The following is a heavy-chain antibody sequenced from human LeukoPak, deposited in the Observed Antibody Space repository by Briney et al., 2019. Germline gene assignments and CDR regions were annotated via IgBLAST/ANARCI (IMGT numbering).Heavy chain of an antibody. D-gene: IGHD3-10*01. CDR1: GFTFSSHA. CDR3: ARSGLSPFEY. CDR2: ISGSGDST. J-gene: IGHJ4*02. V-gene: IGHV3-23*01. Sequence: GGSLRLSCSASGFTFSSHALSWVRQAPGKGLEWVSSISGSGDSTYYADSVKGRFTISRVNSKNTLDLQMNSLRAEDTAVYYCARSGLSPFEYWGQGTLVTVSS.